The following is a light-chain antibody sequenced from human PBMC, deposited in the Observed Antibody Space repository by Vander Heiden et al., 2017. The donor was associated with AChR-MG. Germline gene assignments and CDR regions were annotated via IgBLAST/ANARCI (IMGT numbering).Light chain of an antibody. CDR1: QSFSSNY. CDR3: QQYGSSTWT. V-gene: IGKV3-20*01. CDR2: GAS. J-gene: IGKJ1*01. Sequence: EVVLTQSPGTLSLSPGESATLSCRTSQSFSSNYLAWYQQKPGQTPRRLIYGASTRATGIPDRFSGSASGTDFTLIITRLGPEDFAVYYCQQYGSSTWTFGQGTRVEIK.